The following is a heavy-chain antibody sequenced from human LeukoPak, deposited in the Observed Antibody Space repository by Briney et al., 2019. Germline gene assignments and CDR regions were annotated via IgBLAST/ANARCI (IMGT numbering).Heavy chain of an antibody. V-gene: IGHV1-2*06. Sequence: GASVKVSFKASRYTFTGYYMHWVRQAPGQGLEWVVRINPNSGGTNYAQKFQGRVTMTRDTSISTAYMELSRLRSDDTAVYYCAREVKKVAGTTPKYYYYGMDVWGQGTTVNVSS. CDR2: INPNSGGT. D-gene: IGHD6-19*01. CDR3: AREVKKVAGTTPKYYYYGMDV. CDR1: RYTFTGYY. J-gene: IGHJ6*02.